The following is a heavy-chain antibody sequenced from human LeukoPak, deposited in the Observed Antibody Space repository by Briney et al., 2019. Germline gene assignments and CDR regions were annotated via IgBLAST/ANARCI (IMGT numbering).Heavy chain of an antibody. CDR2: INHSGST. D-gene: IGHD2-2*01. J-gene: IGHJ4*02. CDR3: ARNNCSSTSCSADY. Sequence: SETLSLTCAVYGGSFSGYYWSWIRQPPGKGLEWIGEINHSGSTNYNPSLKSRVTISVDTSKNQFSLKLSSVTAADTAVYYCARNNCSSTSCSADYWGQGTLVTVSS. V-gene: IGHV4-34*01. CDR1: GGSFSGYY.